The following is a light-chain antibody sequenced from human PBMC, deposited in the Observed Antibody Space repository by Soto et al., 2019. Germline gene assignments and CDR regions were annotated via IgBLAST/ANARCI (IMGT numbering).Light chain of an antibody. CDR1: SSNIGSDT. V-gene: IGLV1-44*01. CDR3: AAWDDSLNRML. CDR2: SDN. J-gene: IGLJ3*02. Sequence: QSVLTQPPSASGTPGQRATISCSGSSSNIGSDTVNWFQQLPGTAPKLLIYSDNQRPSGVPDRFSGSKSGTSASLAISGLQSEDEADYYCAAWDDSLNRMLFGGGTKVTVL.